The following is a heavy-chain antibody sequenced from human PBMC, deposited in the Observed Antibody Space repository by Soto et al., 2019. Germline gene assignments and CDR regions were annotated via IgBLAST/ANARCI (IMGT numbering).Heavy chain of an antibody. Sequence: GGSLRLSCAASGFSFNTYEMNWVRQAPGKGLEWVSYISTSGSTIYYADSVKGRFTISRDNGKNSLYLQMNSLRAEDTAVYYCAYGGSCDYWGQGTQVTVSS. V-gene: IGHV3-48*03. J-gene: IGHJ4*02. D-gene: IGHD1-26*01. CDR2: ISTSGSTI. CDR1: GFSFNTYE. CDR3: AYGGSCDY.